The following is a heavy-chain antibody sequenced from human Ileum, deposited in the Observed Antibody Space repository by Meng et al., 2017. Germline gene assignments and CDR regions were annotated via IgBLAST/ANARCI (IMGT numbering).Heavy chain of an antibody. CDR2: AST. D-gene: IGHD7-27*01. J-gene: IGHJ4*02. CDR3: ARDHWGSLDY. V-gene: IGHV4-61*01. Sequence: QAQLKGSGPRLVSPSETLSLICTVPGASVTTSHYQWGWIRQPPGKGLEWIGYASTNYNPSLKSRLTISLDTSKNQVSLKLTSVTAADTAVYYCARDHWGSLDYWGQGILVTVSS. CDR1: GASVTTSHYQ.